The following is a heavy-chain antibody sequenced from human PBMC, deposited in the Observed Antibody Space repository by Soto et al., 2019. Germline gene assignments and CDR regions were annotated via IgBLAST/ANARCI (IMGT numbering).Heavy chain of an antibody. CDR2: INAGNGNT. V-gene: IGHV1-3*05. D-gene: IGHD1-7*01. Sequence: QVQLVQSGAEEKKPGASVKVSCRASGYTITSYAMHWVRQAPGQRLEWMGWINAGNGNTKYSQKFQGRVTITRDTSASTAYMELSSLRSEDTAVYYCARGVGNSAPDYWGQGTLVTVSS. CDR1: GYTITSYA. J-gene: IGHJ4*02. CDR3: ARGVGNSAPDY.